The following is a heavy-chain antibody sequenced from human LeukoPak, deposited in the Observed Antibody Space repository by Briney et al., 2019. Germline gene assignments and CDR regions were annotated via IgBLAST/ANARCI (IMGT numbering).Heavy chain of an antibody. V-gene: IGHV1-2*02. CDR3: ARGGILTGYYNYFDH. J-gene: IGHJ4*02. CDR2: INPNSGGT. CDR1: GYTFTGYY. D-gene: IGHD3-9*01. Sequence: ASVKVSCKASGYTFTGYYMHWVRQAPGQGLEWMGWINPNSGGTNYAQKFQGRVTMTRDTSISTAYMELSRLRSDDTAVYYCARGGILTGYYNYFDHWGQGTLVTVSS.